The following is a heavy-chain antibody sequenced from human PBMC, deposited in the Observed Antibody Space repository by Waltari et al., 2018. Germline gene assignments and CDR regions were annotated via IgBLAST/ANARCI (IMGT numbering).Heavy chain of an antibody. Sequence: QVQLQQWGAGLLKPSETLSLTCAVYGGSFSGYYWSWIRQPPGKGLEWVGEINHSGSTNYNTSLKSRVTISVETSKNQFSLKLSSVTAAETAVYYCASVGYCSGGSCYYYYYGMDVWGQGTTVTVSS. CDR2: INHSGST. J-gene: IGHJ6*02. V-gene: IGHV4-34*01. D-gene: IGHD2-15*01. CDR3: ASVGYCSGGSCYYYYYGMDV. CDR1: GGSFSGYY.